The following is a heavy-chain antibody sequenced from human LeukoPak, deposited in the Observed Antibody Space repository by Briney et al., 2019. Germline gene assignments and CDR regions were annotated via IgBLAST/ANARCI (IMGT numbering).Heavy chain of an antibody. V-gene: IGHV3-53*01. CDR2: IYSGGST. Sequence: QAGGSLRLSCAASGFTVSSNYMSWVRQAPGKGLEWVSVIYSGGSTYYADSVKGRFTISRDNSKNTLYLQMNSLRAEDTAVYYCARSNGAHYYDSSGYIDYWGQGTLVTVPS. D-gene: IGHD3-22*01. CDR1: GFTVSSNY. CDR3: ARSNGAHYYDSSGYIDY. J-gene: IGHJ4*02.